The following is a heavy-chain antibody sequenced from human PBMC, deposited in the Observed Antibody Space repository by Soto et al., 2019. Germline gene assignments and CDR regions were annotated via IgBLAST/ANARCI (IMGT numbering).Heavy chain of an antibody. D-gene: IGHD6-19*01. CDR2: IIPIFGTA. CDR1: GCTFSSYA. V-gene: IGHV1-69*13. J-gene: IGHJ5*02. CDR3: ARDLPLVGAVAVACNDDWFDP. Sequence: SVKVSCKASGCTFSSYAISWVRQAPGQGLEWMGGIIPIFGTANYAQKFQGRVTITADESTSTAYMELSSLRSEDTAVYYCARDLPLVGAVAVACNDDWFDPWGQGALVTVSS.